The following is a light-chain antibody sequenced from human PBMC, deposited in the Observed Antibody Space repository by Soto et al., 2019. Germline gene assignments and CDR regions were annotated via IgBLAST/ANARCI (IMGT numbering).Light chain of an antibody. J-gene: IGKJ1*01. CDR1: QSVSTNF. Sequence: EIVLTQSPGTLSLSPGEGATLSCRASQSVSTNFFAWYQQKPGQAPRLLIYGASIRATGIPDRFSGSGSGTDFTLTISRLEPEDCAVYYCQQYGRTSWTFGQGTKVDIK. CDR3: QQYGRTSWT. CDR2: GAS. V-gene: IGKV3-20*01.